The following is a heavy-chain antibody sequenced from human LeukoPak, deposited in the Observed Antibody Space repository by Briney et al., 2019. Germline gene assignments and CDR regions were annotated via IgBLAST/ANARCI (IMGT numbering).Heavy chain of an antibody. Sequence: GGSLRLSCAVSGFTFSNYGMSWVRQTPGKGLEWVSFIYSAGNTHYSDSVKGRFTISIDNSKNTLYLQMNSLRAEDAAMYYCARDVGITVADSFDPWGQGTLVTVSS. D-gene: IGHD6-13*01. V-gene: IGHV3-53*01. CDR3: ARDVGITVADSFDP. J-gene: IGHJ5*02. CDR2: IYSAGNT. CDR1: GFTFSNYG.